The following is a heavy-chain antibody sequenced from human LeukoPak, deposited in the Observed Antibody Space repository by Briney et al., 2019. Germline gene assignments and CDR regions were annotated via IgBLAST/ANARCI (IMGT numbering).Heavy chain of an antibody. CDR2: IYHSGST. J-gene: IGHJ4*02. Sequence: SSETLSLTCTVSGYSISSGYYWGWIRQPPGKGLEWIGSIYHSGSTYYNPSLKSRVTISVDTSKNQFSLKLSSMTAADTAVYYCARGALLWFGDRMEYYFDYWGQGTLLTVSS. CDR1: GYSISSGYY. D-gene: IGHD3-10*01. V-gene: IGHV4-38-2*02. CDR3: ARGALLWFGDRMEYYFDY.